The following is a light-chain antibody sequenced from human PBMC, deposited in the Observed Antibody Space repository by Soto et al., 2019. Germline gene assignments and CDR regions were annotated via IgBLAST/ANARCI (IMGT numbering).Light chain of an antibody. CDR1: QSVSSN. V-gene: IGKV3-15*01. CDR3: EQYDNWPPYS. J-gene: IGKJ2*01. Sequence: EIVLTQSPATPSVSPGERATLSCRASQSVSSNLAWYPQKPGQAPRLLIYGAPTSATVSPTRFSGSGSGTEFSLTIGSLQSQDIAGYYCEQYDNWPPYSFGQGTNLVIK. CDR2: GAP.